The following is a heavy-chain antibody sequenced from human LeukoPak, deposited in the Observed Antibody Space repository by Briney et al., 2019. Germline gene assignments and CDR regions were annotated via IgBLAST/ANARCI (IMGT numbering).Heavy chain of an antibody. CDR1: GGSISSYY. J-gene: IGHJ4*02. CDR3: ARVAPNYGGTGKYYFDY. D-gene: IGHD4-23*01. Sequence: SETPSLTCTVSGGSISSYYWSWIRQPPGKGLEWIGYIYYSGSTNYNPSLKSRVTISVDTSKNQFSLKLSSVTAADTAVYYCARVAPNYGGTGKYYFDYWGQGTLVTVSS. V-gene: IGHV4-59*01. CDR2: IYYSGST.